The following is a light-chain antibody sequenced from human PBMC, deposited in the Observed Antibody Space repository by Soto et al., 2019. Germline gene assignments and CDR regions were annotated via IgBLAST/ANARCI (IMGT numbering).Light chain of an antibody. CDR3: AAWDDSLSGWV. CDR2: TNN. Sequence: QSVLTQPPSASGTPEQRVTISCSGSSSNIGSTTVNWYQQLPGTSPELLIYTNNQRPSGVPDRFSGSKSGTSASLAISGLQSEDEADYFCAAWDDSLSGWVFGGGTKLTVL. J-gene: IGLJ3*02. V-gene: IGLV1-44*01. CDR1: SSNIGSTT.